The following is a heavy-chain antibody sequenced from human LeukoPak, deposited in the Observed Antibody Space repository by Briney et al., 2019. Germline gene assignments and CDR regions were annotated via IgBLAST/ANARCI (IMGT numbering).Heavy chain of an antibody. J-gene: IGHJ4*02. CDR1: GFTFSSYG. CDR3: AKAGYGLFYFDY. CDR2: ISYDGSNK. D-gene: IGHD3-10*01. V-gene: IGHV3-30*18. Sequence: GGSLRLSCAASGFTFSSYGMHWVRQAPGKGLEWVAVISYDGSNKYYADSVKGRFTISRDNSKNTLYLQMNSLRAEGTAVYYCAKAGYGLFYFDYWGQGTLVTVSS.